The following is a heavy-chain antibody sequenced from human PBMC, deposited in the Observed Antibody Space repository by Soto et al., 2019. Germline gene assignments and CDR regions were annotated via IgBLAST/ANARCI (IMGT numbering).Heavy chain of an antibody. CDR2: IYYTGKT. D-gene: IGHD2-2*01. J-gene: IGHJ5*02. CDR3: GRDLTSNANCIDP. Sequence: PSETLSLTCTVSGDSISSPHYYWTWIRQRPGKGLEWMGYIYYTGKTYYNPSLESRLTMSVDRSKNQFSLRLTSVTAADTAVYFCGRDLTSNANCIDPWGQGTLVTVSS. V-gene: IGHV4-30-4*01. CDR1: GDSISSPHYY.